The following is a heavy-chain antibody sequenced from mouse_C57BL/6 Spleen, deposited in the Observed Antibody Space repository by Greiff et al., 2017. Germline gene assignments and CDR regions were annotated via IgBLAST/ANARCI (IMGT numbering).Heavy chain of an antibody. V-gene: IGHV5-17*01. D-gene: IGHD1-1*01. CDR2: ISSGSSTT. CDR1: GFTFSDYG. CDR3: ARRRLLRQELDY. J-gene: IGHJ2*01. Sequence: EVKLVESGGGLVKPGGSLKLSCAASGFTFSDYGMHWVRQAPEKGLEWVAYISSGSSTTYYADTVKGRFTISRDNAKNTLFLQMTSLRSEDTAMYYCARRRLLRQELDYWGQGTTLTVSS.